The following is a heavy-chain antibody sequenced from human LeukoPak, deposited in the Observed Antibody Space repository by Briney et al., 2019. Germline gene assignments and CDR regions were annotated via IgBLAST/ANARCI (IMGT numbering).Heavy chain of an antibody. J-gene: IGHJ4*02. Sequence: GGSLRLSCAASGFTFSSYAMSWVRQAPGKGLEWISYISSSSSTIYYADSVNGRFTISRDNAKDSLYLQMNSLRAEDTAVYYCARDRLYTVMSAGYYFDSWGQGTLVTVSS. D-gene: IGHD3-16*01. CDR1: GFTFSSYA. CDR2: ISSSSSTI. CDR3: ARDRLYTVMSAGYYFDS. V-gene: IGHV3-48*04.